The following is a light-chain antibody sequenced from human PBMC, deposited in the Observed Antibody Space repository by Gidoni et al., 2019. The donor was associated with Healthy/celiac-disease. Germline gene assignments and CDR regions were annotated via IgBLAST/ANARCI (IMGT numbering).Light chain of an antibody. Sequence: EIVMTQSPATLSVSPGERATRSCRASQSVSSNLAWYQQKPGQAPRLLIYGASTRATVIPARFSSSGSGTEFTLTISSLQSEDFAVYYCQQYNNWPPYTFGQGTKLEIK. CDR3: QQYNNWPPYT. CDR2: GAS. J-gene: IGKJ2*01. V-gene: IGKV3-15*01. CDR1: QSVSSN.